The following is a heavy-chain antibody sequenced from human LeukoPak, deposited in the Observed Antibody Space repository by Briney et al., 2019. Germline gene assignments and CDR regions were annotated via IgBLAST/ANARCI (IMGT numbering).Heavy chain of an antibody. CDR1: GGSISSSSYY. Sequence: SETLSLTCTVSGGSISSSSYYWGWIRQPPGKGLEWIGSIYYSGSTYYNPSLKSRVTISVDTSKNQFSLKLSSVTAAGTVVYYCPRASSGYLLGDCWGQGTLVTVSS. CDR2: IYYSGST. J-gene: IGHJ4*02. D-gene: IGHD3-22*01. CDR3: PRASSGYLLGDC. V-gene: IGHV4-39*01.